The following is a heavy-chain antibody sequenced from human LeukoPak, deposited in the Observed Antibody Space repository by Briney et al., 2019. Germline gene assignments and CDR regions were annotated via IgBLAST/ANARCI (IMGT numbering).Heavy chain of an antibody. J-gene: IGHJ4*02. Sequence: ASVKVPCKASGYTFTNYHINWVRQAAGQGLEWMGWMNPNNGDSGYAQKFQGRVTITRDTSISTAYMELRSLRSDDTALYFCARTTSFTASGYDYWGQGTLVTVSS. V-gene: IGHV1-8*03. CDR1: GYTFTNYH. D-gene: IGHD6-25*01. CDR2: MNPNNGDS. CDR3: ARTTSFTASGYDY.